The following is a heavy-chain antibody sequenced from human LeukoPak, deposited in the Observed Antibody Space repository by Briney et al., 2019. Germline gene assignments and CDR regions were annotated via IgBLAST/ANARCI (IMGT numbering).Heavy chain of an antibody. CDR3: VRQDTAMVLDAFDI. V-gene: IGHV4-4*07. Sequence: SETLSLTCTVSGGSISSYYWSWIRQPAGKGLEWIGRIYTSGSTNYNPSLKSRVTMSVDTSKNQFSLKLSSVTASDTAMYYCVRQDTAMVLDAFDIWGQGTMVTVSS. CDR1: GGSISSYY. CDR2: IYTSGST. J-gene: IGHJ3*02. D-gene: IGHD5-18*01.